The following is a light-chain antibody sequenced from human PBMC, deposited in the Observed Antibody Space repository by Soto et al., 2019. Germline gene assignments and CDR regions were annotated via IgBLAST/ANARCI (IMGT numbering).Light chain of an antibody. Sequence: EIVMTQSPATLSVSPGERATLSCRASQSVYNNLAWYQQKPGQAPRLLIYGASTRATGIPSRFSGSGSGTDFTLTISCLQSEDFATYYCQQYYSYPRTFGQGTKVDI. CDR1: QSVYNN. J-gene: IGKJ1*01. CDR3: QQYYSYPRT. CDR2: GAS. V-gene: IGKV3-15*01.